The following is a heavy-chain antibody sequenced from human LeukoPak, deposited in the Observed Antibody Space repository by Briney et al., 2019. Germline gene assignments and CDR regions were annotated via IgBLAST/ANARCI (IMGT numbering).Heavy chain of an antibody. D-gene: IGHD6-13*01. CDR2: INPSGGST. CDR3: ARDGTAAGTDY. V-gene: IGHV1-46*01. CDR1: GGTFSSYA. Sequence: ASVKVSCKASGGTFSSYAISWVRQAPGQGLEWMGIINPSGGSTSYAQKFQGRVTMTRDMSTSTVYMELSSLRSEDTAVYYCARDGTAAGTDYWGQGTLVTVSS. J-gene: IGHJ4*02.